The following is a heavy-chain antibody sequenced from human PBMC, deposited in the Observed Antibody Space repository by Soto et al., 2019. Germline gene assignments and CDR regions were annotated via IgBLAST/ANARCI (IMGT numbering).Heavy chain of an antibody. CDR3: ATVRPLYCSGRRCYPASNFDY. CDR1: GFGQTEIS. V-gene: IGHV1-24*01. D-gene: IGHD2-15*01. J-gene: IGHJ4*02. Sequence: APAKPTWEVPGFGQTEISMWWAQQSPEKGLEWMGGFDPEDGETIYAQKFQGRVTMTEDTSTDTAYMELSSLRSEDTAVYYCATVRPLYCSGRRCYPASNFDYRGQGTLVTLSS. CDR2: FDPEDGET.